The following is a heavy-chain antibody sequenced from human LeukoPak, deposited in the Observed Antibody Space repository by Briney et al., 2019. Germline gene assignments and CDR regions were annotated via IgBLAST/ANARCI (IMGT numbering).Heavy chain of an antibody. D-gene: IGHD3-10*01. Sequence: ASVKVSCKASGYTFTGYYMHWVRQAPGQGLEWMGWINPNSGGTNYAQKFQGRVAMTRDTSISTAYMELSRLRSDDTAVYYCARGRTYYYGSGSYYRSWFDPWGQGTLVTVSS. CDR1: GYTFTGYY. J-gene: IGHJ5*02. V-gene: IGHV1-2*02. CDR3: ARGRTYYYGSGSYYRSWFDP. CDR2: INPNSGGT.